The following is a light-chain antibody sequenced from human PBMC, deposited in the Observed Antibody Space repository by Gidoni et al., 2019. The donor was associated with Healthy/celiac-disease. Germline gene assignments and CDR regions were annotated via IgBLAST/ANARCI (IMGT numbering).Light chain of an antibody. CDR3: QRYNNWPYT. CDR1: QSVSSH. V-gene: IGKV3-15*01. CDR2: GAS. Sequence: EIVMTQSPATLSVSPGERATLSCRTSQSVSSHVAWYQQKPGQAPRLLIYGASTRATGIPARFSGSGSGTEFTLTISSLQSEDFAVYYCQRYNNWPYTFGQGTKLEIK. J-gene: IGKJ2*01.